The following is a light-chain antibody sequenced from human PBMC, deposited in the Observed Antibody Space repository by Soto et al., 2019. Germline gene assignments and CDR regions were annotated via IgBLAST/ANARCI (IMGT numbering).Light chain of an antibody. V-gene: IGLV2-23*01. CDR1: SSDVGSYNL. Sequence: QSALTQPASVSGSPGQSITISCTGTSSDVGSYNLVSWYQQHPGKAPKLMIYEGSKRPSGVSNRFSGSKSGNTASLTISGPQAEDEADYYCCSNAGSSTVVFGGGTQLTVL. CDR3: CSNAGSSTVV. J-gene: IGLJ2*01. CDR2: EGS.